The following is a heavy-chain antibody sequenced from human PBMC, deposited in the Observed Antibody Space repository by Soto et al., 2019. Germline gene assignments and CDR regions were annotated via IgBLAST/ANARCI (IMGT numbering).Heavy chain of an antibody. CDR1: GFTFSNYG. CDR2: ISYDGSNK. D-gene: IGHD1-1*01. Sequence: GGSLRLSCAASGFTFSNYGMHWVRQAPGKGLEWVAVISYDGSNKYYADSVKGRFTISRDNSKNTLYLQMNSLRPEDTAVYYCAKGTEGYNVSDFFDYWGQGTLVTVSS. CDR3: AKGTEGYNVSDFFDY. V-gene: IGHV3-30*18. J-gene: IGHJ4*02.